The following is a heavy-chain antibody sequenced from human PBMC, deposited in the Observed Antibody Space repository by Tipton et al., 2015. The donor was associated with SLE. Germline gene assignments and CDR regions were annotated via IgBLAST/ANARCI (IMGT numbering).Heavy chain of an antibody. J-gene: IGHJ4*02. CDR1: GFTFSTYA. V-gene: IGHV3-23*01. Sequence: GSLRLSCVASGFTFSTYAMTWVRQAPGKGLEWVSSISGSGSRTYHADSVKGRFTISRDNSKNTLYLQMNNLRAEDTALYYCASSPESISCYDNWGQGTLVTVSS. CDR2: ISGSGSRT. D-gene: IGHD2-2*01. CDR3: ASSPESISCYDN.